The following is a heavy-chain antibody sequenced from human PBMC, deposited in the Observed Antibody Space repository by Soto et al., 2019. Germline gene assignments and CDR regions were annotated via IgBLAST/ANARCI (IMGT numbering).Heavy chain of an antibody. D-gene: IGHD1-1*01. CDR2: SRDKAQGYSK. Sequence: GGSLRLSCTASGFTLSDHYIDWVRQAPGKGLEWVGRSRDKAQGYSKTYGASGKGPIHTLRNQRTNSLYLEMNNLKTEDTANYYRVKTTYFSDPSIYPRFYDCWGQGTLVTGSS. CDR1: GFTLSDHY. CDR3: VKTTYFSDPSIYPRFYDC. J-gene: IGHJ4*02. V-gene: IGHV3-72*01.